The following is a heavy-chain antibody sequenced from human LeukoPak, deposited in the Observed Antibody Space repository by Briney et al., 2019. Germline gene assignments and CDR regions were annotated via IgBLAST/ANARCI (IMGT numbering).Heavy chain of an antibody. D-gene: IGHD2-2*01. CDR1: GYTFTSYG. Sequence: ASVKVSCKASGYTFTSYGISWVRQAPGQGLEWMGWISAYNGNTNYAQKLQGRVTMTTDTSTSTAYMELRSLRSEDTAVYYCARDGSARPPAGIPAAIPDTFDLPRKYYYYGMDVWGQGTTVTVSS. CDR3: ARDGSARPPAGIPAAIPDTFDLPRKYYYYGMDV. J-gene: IGHJ6*02. V-gene: IGHV1-18*01. CDR2: ISAYNGNT.